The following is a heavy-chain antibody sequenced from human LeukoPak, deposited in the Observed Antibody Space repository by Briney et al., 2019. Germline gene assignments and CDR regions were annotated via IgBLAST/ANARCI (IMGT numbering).Heavy chain of an antibody. Sequence: GGALLLSCAASGFAFSSYGMRWVRRAPGKGLVWGAFILYDGTNKYYTDSVKGRFTISRDNSKNTLWLKMNSLKGEDTAVYYCAKTWRGRGYYGYGPSEYFYYMDVWGKGTTVTISS. CDR1: GFAFSSYG. CDR3: AKTWRGRGYYGYGPSEYFYYMDV. D-gene: IGHD3-10*01. V-gene: IGHV3-30*02. CDR2: ILYDGTNK. J-gene: IGHJ6*03.